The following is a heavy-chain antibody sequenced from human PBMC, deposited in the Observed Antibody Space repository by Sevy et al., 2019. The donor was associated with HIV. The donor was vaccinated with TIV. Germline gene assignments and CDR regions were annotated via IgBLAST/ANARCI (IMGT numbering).Heavy chain of an antibody. CDR3: ARTIGGVFDY. V-gene: IGHV4-59*01. CDR1: GGSISSYY. J-gene: IGHJ4*02. Sequence: SETLSLTCTVSGGSISSYYWSWIRQPPGKGLQWIGFMDYTGSTNYNPSLKSRVTISVVTCKNDFSLKLRSVTAADTAVYYCARTIGGVFDYWGQGILVTVSS. CDR2: MDYTGST. D-gene: IGHD2-15*01.